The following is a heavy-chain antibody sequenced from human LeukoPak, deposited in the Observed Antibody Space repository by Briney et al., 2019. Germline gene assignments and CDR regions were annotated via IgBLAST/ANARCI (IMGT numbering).Heavy chain of an antibody. CDR2: ISYDGSNK. CDR1: GFTFSSYG. V-gene: IGHV3-30*18. D-gene: IGHD3-22*01. CDR3: AKDGGVYYYDSSGYELGY. Sequence: PGRSLRLSCAASGFTFSSYGMHWVRQAPGKGLEWVAVISYDGSNKYYADSVKGRFTISRDNSKSTLYLQMNSLRAEDTAVYYCAKDGGVYYYDSSGYELGYWGQGTLVTVSS. J-gene: IGHJ4*02.